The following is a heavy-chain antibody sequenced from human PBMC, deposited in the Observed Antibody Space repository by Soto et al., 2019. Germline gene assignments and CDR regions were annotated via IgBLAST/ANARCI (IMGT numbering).Heavy chain of an antibody. Sequence: ASVKVSCKASGYTFTSYGISWVRQAPGQGLEWMGWISAYNGNTNYAQKLQGRVTMTTDTSTSTAYMELRSLRSDDTAVYYCARVEISSRWHGGWFDPWGQGIRVTVAS. V-gene: IGHV1-18*01. J-gene: IGHJ5*02. D-gene: IGHD6-13*01. CDR1: GYTFTSYG. CDR3: ARVEISSRWHGGWFDP. CDR2: ISAYNGNT.